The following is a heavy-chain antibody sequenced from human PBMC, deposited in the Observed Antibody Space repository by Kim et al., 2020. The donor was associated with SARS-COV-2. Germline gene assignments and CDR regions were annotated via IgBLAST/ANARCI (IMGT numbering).Heavy chain of an antibody. CDR1: GGSISSSSYY. V-gene: IGHV4-39*01. Sequence: SETLSLTCTVSGGSISSSSYYWGWIRQPPGKGLEWIGSIYYSGSTYYNPSLKSRVTISVDTSKNQFSLKLSSVTAADTAVYYCARGYSYGSIDYWGQGTLVTVSS. D-gene: IGHD5-18*01. CDR3: ARGYSYGSIDY. J-gene: IGHJ4*02. CDR2: IYYSGST.